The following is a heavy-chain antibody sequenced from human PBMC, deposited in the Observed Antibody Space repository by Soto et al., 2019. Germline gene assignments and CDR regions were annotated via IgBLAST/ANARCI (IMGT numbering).Heavy chain of an antibody. Sequence: EVQLVESGGGLVQPGGSLRLSCAASGFTLSRYNMNWVRQAPGKGLEWVSYISGSSDTIYYADSVKGRFTISRDNAKNSLYLQMDTLRYEDTAVYYCARDHRGSTWFVGIYYYFGVDVWGQGTTVTVSS. D-gene: IGHD6-13*01. V-gene: IGHV3-48*02. CDR3: ARDHRGSTWFVGIYYYFGVDV. J-gene: IGHJ6*02. CDR1: GFTLSRYN. CDR2: ISGSSDTI.